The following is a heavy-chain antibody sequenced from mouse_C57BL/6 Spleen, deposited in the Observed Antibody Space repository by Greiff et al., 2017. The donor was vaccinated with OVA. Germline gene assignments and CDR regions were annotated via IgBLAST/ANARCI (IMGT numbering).Heavy chain of an antibody. D-gene: IGHD2-5*01. CDR1: GFTFSDYG. CDR2: ISSGSSTI. V-gene: IGHV5-17*01. Sequence: EVKLVESGGGLVKPGGSLKLSCAASGFTFSDYGMHWVRQAPEKGLEWVAYISSGSSTIYYADTVQGRFTISRDNAKNTLFLQMTSLRSEDTAMYYCASPNSNYEDFDVWGTGTTVTASA. CDR3: ASPNSNYEDFDV. J-gene: IGHJ1*03.